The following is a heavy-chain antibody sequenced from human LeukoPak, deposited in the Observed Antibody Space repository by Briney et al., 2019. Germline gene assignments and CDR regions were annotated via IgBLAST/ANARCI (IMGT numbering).Heavy chain of an antibody. CDR1: GYTFTSYA. CDR3: ARVGIAAAGTWAGY. CDR2: IDTNTGNP. Sequence: GASVKVSCKASGYTFTSYAMNWVRQAPGQGLEWMGWIDTNTGNPTYAQGFTGRFVFSLDTSVSTAYLQISSLKAEDTAVYYCARVGIAAAGTWAGYWGQGTLVTVSS. J-gene: IGHJ4*02. D-gene: IGHD6-13*01. V-gene: IGHV7-4-1*02.